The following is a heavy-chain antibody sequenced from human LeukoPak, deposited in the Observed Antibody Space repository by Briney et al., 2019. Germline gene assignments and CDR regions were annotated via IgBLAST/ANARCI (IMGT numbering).Heavy chain of an antibody. CDR2: IYSSGSA. Sequence: SETLSLTCTVSGGSISDHYWSWIRQPSGKGLEWIGRIYSSGSANYSPSLKSRVSMSVDTSNNYFSLNLTSVTAADTALHFCARDVRYASGWSTPESWGQGILVTVSS. CDR3: ARDVRYASGWSTPES. D-gene: IGHD6-19*01. J-gene: IGHJ5*02. CDR1: GGSISDHY. V-gene: IGHV4-4*07.